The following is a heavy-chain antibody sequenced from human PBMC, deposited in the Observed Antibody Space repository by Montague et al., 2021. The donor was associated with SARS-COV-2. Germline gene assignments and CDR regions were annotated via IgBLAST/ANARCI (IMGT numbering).Heavy chain of an antibody. D-gene: IGHD2-2*01. CDR1: GGSISSSSYY. CDR3: ATRYCSSTSCWGFDP. V-gene: IGHV4-39*01. Sequence: SETLSLTCTVSGGSISSSSYYWGWIRQPPGKGLEWIGSIYYSGSTYYNPSLKSRVTISVDTSKNQFFLKLSSVTAADTAVYYCATRYCSSTSCWGFDPWGQGTLVTVSS. J-gene: IGHJ5*02. CDR2: IYYSGST.